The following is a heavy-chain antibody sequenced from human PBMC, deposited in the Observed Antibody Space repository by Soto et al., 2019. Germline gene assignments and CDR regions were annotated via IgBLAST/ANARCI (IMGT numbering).Heavy chain of an antibody. V-gene: IGHV1-2*02. CDR3: ASGGGVGVAGSAAFDM. CDR2: INPATGAA. Sequence: QLHLVQSGAVVKKPGASVTVSCSASGYPVTAYYMHWVRQAPGRGLEWMGGINPATGAAKYTQTFQGRVTMTRDTSTSTVFMELSGLTSVDTAVFYCASGGGVGVAGSAAFDMWGQGTLVTVSS. D-gene: IGHD3-3*01. CDR1: GYPVTAYY. J-gene: IGHJ3*02.